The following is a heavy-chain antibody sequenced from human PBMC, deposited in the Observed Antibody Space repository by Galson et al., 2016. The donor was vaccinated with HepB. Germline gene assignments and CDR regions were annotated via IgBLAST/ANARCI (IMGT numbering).Heavy chain of an antibody. Sequence: SLRLSCAASGFTISPYWMSWVRQTPGKGLEWVAIIKHDGSEEYYVDSVKGRFTISRDNAKNSLYLEMNSLRAEDSSLYFCARDSGFCRTIYCRGDAYDLLGQGTMVTVSS. V-gene: IGHV3-7*01. J-gene: IGHJ3*01. CDR3: ARDSGFCRTIYCRGDAYDL. D-gene: IGHD2-15*01. CDR1: GFTISPYW. CDR2: IKHDGSEE.